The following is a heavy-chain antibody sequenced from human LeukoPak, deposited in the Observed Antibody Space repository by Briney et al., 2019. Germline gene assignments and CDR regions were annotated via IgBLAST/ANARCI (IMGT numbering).Heavy chain of an antibody. Sequence: GGSLRLSCATSGFSFSSYAMSWVRQAPGKGLEWVANIKQDGSEKYYVDSVKGRFTISRDNAKNLLYLQMDSLRADDTAVYYCVRDIYWGQGTLVTVSS. CDR2: IKQDGSEK. V-gene: IGHV3-7*01. CDR3: VRDIY. CDR1: GFSFSSYA. J-gene: IGHJ4*02.